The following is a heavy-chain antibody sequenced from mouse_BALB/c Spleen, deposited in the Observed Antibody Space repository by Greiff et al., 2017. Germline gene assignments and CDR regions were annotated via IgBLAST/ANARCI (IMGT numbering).Heavy chain of an antibody. Sequence: EVQLQQSGAELVKPGASVKLSCTASGFNIKDTYMHWVKQRPEQGLEWIGRIDPANGNTKYDPKFQGKATITADTSSNTSYLQLSSLTSDDTAVYYCADGYPSSYWGQGTTLTVSS. CDR1: GFNIKDTY. CDR3: ADGYPSSY. D-gene: IGHD2-3*01. J-gene: IGHJ2*01. V-gene: IGHV14-3*02. CDR2: IDPANGNT.